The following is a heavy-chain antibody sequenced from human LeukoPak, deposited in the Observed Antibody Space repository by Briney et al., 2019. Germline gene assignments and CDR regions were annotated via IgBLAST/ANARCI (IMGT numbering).Heavy chain of an antibody. CDR3: AKNFYASGSYYYYYYMDV. CDR2: ITGSGGTT. J-gene: IGHJ6*03. D-gene: IGHD3-10*01. Sequence: GGSLRLSCEASGITFSFYGMSWVRQAPGKGLEWVSAITGSGGTTYYADSMKGRFTISRDNSKNTLYLQMNSLRAEDTAIYYCAKNFYASGSYYYYYYMDVWGKGTTVSISS. V-gene: IGHV3-23*01. CDR1: GITFSFYG.